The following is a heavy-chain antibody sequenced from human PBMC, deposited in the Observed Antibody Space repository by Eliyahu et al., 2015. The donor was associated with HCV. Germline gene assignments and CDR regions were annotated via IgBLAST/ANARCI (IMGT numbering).Heavy chain of an antibody. CDR3: VRPTTVTTLDGINY. D-gene: IGHD4-11*01. CDR1: GYNFXRYW. Sequence: EVQLVQSAAEAKKPGESLKISCKGXGYNFXRYWIGWVRQMPGKGLXWMGSIYPGDSETRNSPSFQGQVTMSADKSITTAYLQWSXLKASDTAMYFCVRPTTVTTLDGINYWGQGTLVTVSS. V-gene: IGHV5-51*01. J-gene: IGHJ4*02. CDR2: IYPGDSET.